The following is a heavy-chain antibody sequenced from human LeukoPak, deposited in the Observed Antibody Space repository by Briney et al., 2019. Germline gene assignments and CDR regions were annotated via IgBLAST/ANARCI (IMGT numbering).Heavy chain of an antibody. CDR2: IRGKAYGGTT. D-gene: IGHD3-22*01. CDR1: GFTFGDYA. Sequence: GGSLRLSCTASGFTFGDYAMSWVRQAPGKGLEWVGFIRGKAYGGTTEYAASVKGRFTISRDDSKSIAYLQMNSLKTEDTAVYYCTREIGSYYDSSGYYYGGYYYYYMDVWGKGTTVTVSS. CDR3: TREIGSYYDSSGYYYGGYYYYYMDV. V-gene: IGHV3-49*04. J-gene: IGHJ6*03.